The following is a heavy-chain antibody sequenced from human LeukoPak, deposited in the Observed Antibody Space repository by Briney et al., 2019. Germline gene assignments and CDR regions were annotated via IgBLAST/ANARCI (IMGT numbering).Heavy chain of an antibody. J-gene: IGHJ4*02. CDR2: IYFSGST. V-gene: IGHV4-59*01. CDR3: ARVGPYYGSGSFDY. Sequence: SETLSLTCTVSGGSISSYYWSWIRQPPGKGLEWIGCIYFSGSTNYNPSLKSRVTISIDTSKNQFSLKLTSVTAADTAVYYCARVGPYYGSGSFDYWGQGTLVTVSS. CDR1: GGSISSYY. D-gene: IGHD3-10*01.